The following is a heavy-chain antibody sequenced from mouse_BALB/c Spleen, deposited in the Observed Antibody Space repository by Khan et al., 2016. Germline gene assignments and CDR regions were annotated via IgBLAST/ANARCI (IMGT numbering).Heavy chain of an antibody. Sequence: QVQLKQSGAELARPGASVRLSCKASGYTSANYWMQWVKQRPGKGLEWIGYIYPGDGDTRYSHKFKDKATLTADKSSRSASMHIRSVASEDSAVYVCADALFVYWGQGTLVTVSA. CDR1: GYTSANYW. CDR3: ADALFVY. V-gene: IGHV1-87*01. J-gene: IGHJ3*01. CDR2: IYPGDGDT.